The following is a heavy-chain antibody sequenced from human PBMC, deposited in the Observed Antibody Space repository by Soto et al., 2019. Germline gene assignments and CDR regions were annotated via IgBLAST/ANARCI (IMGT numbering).Heavy chain of an antibody. Sequence: QVQLVQSGAEVKKPGSSVKVSCKASGGTFSSYAIRWVRQAPGPGLEWMGGIIPIFGTANYAQKFQGRVTITADESTSTADMERSSLRAEDTAVYDCARDWATVTTLRRSYYYYGMDVWGQGTTVTVSS. CDR3: ARDWATVTTLRRSYYYYGMDV. CDR2: IIPIFGTA. D-gene: IGHD4-4*01. J-gene: IGHJ6*02. CDR1: GGTFSSYA. V-gene: IGHV1-69*12.